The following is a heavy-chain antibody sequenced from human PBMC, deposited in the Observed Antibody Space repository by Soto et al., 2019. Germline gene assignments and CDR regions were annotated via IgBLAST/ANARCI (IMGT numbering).Heavy chain of an antibody. CDR1: GYTFTSYD. V-gene: IGHV1-8*01. CDR3: ARGLSGRYSKAGFIRAYYYYYMDV. D-gene: IGHD1-26*01. Sequence: GASVKVSCKASGYTFTSYDINWVRQATGQGLEWMGWMNPNSGNTGYAQKFQGRVAMTRNTSISTAYMELSSLRSEDTAVYYCARGLSGRYSKAGFIRAYYYYYMDVWGKGTTVTVSS. CDR2: MNPNSGNT. J-gene: IGHJ6*03.